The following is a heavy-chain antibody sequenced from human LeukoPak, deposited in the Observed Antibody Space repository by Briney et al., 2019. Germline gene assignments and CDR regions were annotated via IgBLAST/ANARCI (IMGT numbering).Heavy chain of an antibody. CDR3: ARETRSGWPHYYYYYMDV. CDR2: IYTSGST. D-gene: IGHD6-19*01. V-gene: IGHV4-4*07. CDR1: GGSISSYY. J-gene: IGHJ6*03. Sequence: SETLSLTCTVSGGSISSYYWSWIRQPAGKGLEWIGRIYTSGSTNYNPSLKSRVTISVDTSKNQFSLKLSSVTAADTAVYYCARETRSGWPHYYYYYMDVWGKGTTVTISS.